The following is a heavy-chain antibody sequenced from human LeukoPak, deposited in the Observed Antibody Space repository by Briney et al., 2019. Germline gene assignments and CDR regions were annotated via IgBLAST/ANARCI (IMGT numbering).Heavy chain of an antibody. Sequence: SETLSLTCTVSGGSIGSYYWSWIRQPPGKGLEWIGYIYYTGSLNYNPSLMSRVTISVDTSKNQFSLKLSSVTAADTAVYYCASTNDFWSGYYLYYYMDVWGKGTTVTVPS. V-gene: IGHV4-59*12. J-gene: IGHJ6*03. D-gene: IGHD3-3*01. CDR3: ASTNDFWSGYYLYYYMDV. CDR1: GGSIGSYY. CDR2: IYYTGSL.